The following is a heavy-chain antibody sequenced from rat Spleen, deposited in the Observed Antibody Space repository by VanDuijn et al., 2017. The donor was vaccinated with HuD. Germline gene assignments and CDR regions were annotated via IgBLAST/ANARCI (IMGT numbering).Heavy chain of an antibody. CDR2: MWNGGGT. V-gene: IGHV2-1*01. CDR3: ARLGDH. Sequence: QVQLKESGPGLVQPSQTLSLTCTVSGFSLISNSVHWIRQPPGKGLEWMGAMWNGGGTDYNLAFKSRLSFSRDTSKSQIFLKMNSLQTDDTAKYFCARLGDHWGQGVMVTVSS. CDR1: GFSLISNS. J-gene: IGHJ2*01. D-gene: IGHD5-1*01.